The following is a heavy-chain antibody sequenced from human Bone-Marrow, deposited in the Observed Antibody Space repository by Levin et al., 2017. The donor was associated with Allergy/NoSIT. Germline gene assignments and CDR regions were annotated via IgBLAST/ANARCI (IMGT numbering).Heavy chain of an antibody. V-gene: IGHV4-4*07. Sequence: GPLRLSCLVSGGSTSNYYWSWIRQPAGKGLEWIGNIFTTGSTNYNPSLKNRVTMSMGPSKNQFSLNLTSVTAADTAVYYCARGGNWFDPWGQGTPVTVSS. D-gene: IGHD3-10*01. CDR2: IFTTGST. CDR1: GGSTSNYY. J-gene: IGHJ5*02. CDR3: ARGGNWFDP.